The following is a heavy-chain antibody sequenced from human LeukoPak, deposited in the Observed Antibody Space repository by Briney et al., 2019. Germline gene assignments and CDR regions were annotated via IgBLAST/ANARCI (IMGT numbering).Heavy chain of an antibody. CDR1: GFTFSSYA. J-gene: IGHJ1*01. Sequence: GGSPRLSCAASGFTFSSYAMSWVRQAPGKGLEWVSAISGSGGSTYYADSVKGRFTISRDNSKNTLYLQMNSLRAEDTAVYYCTREGYGNNEYFQHWGQGTLVTVSS. CDR2: ISGSGGST. D-gene: IGHD5-24*01. V-gene: IGHV3-23*01. CDR3: TREGYGNNEYFQH.